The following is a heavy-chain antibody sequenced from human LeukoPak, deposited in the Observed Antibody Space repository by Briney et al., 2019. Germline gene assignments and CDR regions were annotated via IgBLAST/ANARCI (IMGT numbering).Heavy chain of an antibody. Sequence: PSETLSLTCTVSGGSISSYYWSWIRQPPGKGLEWIGYIYYSGSTNYNPSLKSRVTISVDTSKNQFSLKLSSVTAADTAVYYCARSLLHYDYVWGSYPPCCYFDYWGQGTLVTVSS. D-gene: IGHD3-16*02. CDR2: IYYSGST. CDR1: GGSISSYY. V-gene: IGHV4-59*08. J-gene: IGHJ4*02. CDR3: ARSLLHYDYVWGSYPPCCYFDY.